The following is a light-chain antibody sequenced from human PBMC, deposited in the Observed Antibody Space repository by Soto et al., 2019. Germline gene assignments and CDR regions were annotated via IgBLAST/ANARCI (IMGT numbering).Light chain of an antibody. V-gene: IGLV2-8*01. CDR2: XXX. CDR3: SSYAGSNNLV. CDR1: SSDVGGYNY. Sequence: QSALTQPPSASGSPGQSVTISCTGTSSDVGGYNYVSWYQQHPGKAPKLMIXXXXXXXXXXXXXXXXSKSGNTASLTVSGXXXXXXXXXYCSSYAGSNNLVFGGGTKLTVL. J-gene: IGLJ2*01.